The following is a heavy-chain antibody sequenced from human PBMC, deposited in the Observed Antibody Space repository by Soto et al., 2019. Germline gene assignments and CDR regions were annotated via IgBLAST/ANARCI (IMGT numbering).Heavy chain of an antibody. V-gene: IGHV3-30-3*01. CDR3: ARGGGAVLRFLEWLLYSGHFDY. D-gene: IGHD3-3*01. Sequence: GGSLRLSCAASGFTFSSYAMHWVRQAPGKGLEWVAVISYDGSNKYYADSVKGRFTISRDNSKNTLYLQMNSLRAEDTAVYYCARGGGAVLRFLEWLLYSGHFDYWAQGTLVPVSS. CDR2: ISYDGSNK. CDR1: GFTFSSYA. J-gene: IGHJ4*02.